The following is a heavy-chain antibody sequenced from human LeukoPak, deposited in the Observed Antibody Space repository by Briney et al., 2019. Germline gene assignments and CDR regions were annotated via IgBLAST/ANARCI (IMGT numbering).Heavy chain of an antibody. CDR2: ISSSSSYI. D-gene: IGHD6-13*01. Sequence: PGGSLRLSCAASGFTFSSYSMNWVRQAPGKGLEWVSSISSSSSYIYYADSVKGRFTISRDNAKNSLYLQMNSLRAEDTAVYYCARDRIAAAGVQRFDYWGQGTLVTVSS. CDR1: GFTFSSYS. V-gene: IGHV3-21*01. CDR3: ARDRIAAAGVQRFDY. J-gene: IGHJ4*02.